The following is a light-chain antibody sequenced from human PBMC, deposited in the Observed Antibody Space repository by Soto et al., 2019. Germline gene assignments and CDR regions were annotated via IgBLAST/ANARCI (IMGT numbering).Light chain of an antibody. V-gene: IGKV3-11*01. CDR2: DAS. CDR3: QQRSNWLRT. J-gene: IGKJ1*01. CDR1: QSVSSY. Sequence: EIVLTQSPATLSLSPGERATLSCRASQSVSSYLAWYQQKPGQAPRLLIYDASNRATGIPARFSGSGSGTDFTLTISSLEPEDFAVDYCQQRSNWLRTFGQGTKVEIK.